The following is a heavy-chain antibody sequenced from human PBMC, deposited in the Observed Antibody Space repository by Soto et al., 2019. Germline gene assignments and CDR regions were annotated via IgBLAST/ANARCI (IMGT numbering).Heavy chain of an antibody. Sequence: QVQLQQWGAGLLTPSGTLSLTCGVYGGSFSGYYWSWIRQPPGKGLEWIGEVSHSGRVNANPSLKSRLTISVDTSKKQFSLKLISVTAADTAVYYCARAVSSGYRWFDPWGLGTAVIVSS. V-gene: IGHV4-34*01. CDR1: GGSFSGYY. D-gene: IGHD3-22*01. CDR3: ARAVSSGYRWFDP. J-gene: IGHJ5*02. CDR2: VSHSGRV.